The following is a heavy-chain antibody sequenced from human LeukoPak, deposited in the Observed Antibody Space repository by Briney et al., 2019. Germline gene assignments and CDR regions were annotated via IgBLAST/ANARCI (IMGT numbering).Heavy chain of an antibody. CDR3: ARGGYDFWSGYYKGEGYYYYYMDV. J-gene: IGHJ6*03. D-gene: IGHD3-3*01. Sequence: GGSLRLSCAASGFTFSDYYMSWIRQAPGKGLEWVSYISSSGSTIYYADSVKGRFTISRDNAKNSLYLQMNSLRAEDTAVYYCARGGYDFWSGYYKGEGYYYYYMDVWGKGTTVTVSS. CDR2: ISSSGSTI. CDR1: GFTFSDYY. V-gene: IGHV3-11*04.